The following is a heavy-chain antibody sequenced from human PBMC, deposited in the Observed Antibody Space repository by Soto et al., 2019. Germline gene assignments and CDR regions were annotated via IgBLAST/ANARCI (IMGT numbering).Heavy chain of an antibody. CDR3: ARAQPAAADPYYYGMDV. V-gene: IGHV4-59*01. D-gene: IGHD6-13*01. J-gene: IGHJ6*02. Sequence: PSETLSLTCTVSGGSISSYYWSWIRQPPGKGLEWIGYIYYSGSTNYNPSLKSRVTISVDTSKNQFSLKLSSVTAADTAVYYCARAQPAAADPYYYGMDVWGQGTTVPVSS. CDR2: IYYSGST. CDR1: GGSISSYY.